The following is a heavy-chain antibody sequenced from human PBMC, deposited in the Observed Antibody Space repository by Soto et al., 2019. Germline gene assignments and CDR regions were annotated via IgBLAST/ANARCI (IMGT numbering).Heavy chain of an antibody. CDR1: GGTFSSYA. D-gene: IGHD1-26*01. V-gene: IGHV1-69*13. Sequence: ASVKVSCKASGGTFSSYAISWVRQAPGQGLEWMGGIIPIFGTANYAQKFQGRVTITADESTSTAYMELSSLRSEDTAVYYCAISYSGSYMGRYYFDYWGQGTLVTVSS. J-gene: IGHJ4*02. CDR2: IIPIFGTA. CDR3: AISYSGSYMGRYYFDY.